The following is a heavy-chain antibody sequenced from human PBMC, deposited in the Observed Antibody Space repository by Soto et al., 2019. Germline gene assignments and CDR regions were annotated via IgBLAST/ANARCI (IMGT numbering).Heavy chain of an antibody. J-gene: IGHJ1*01. V-gene: IGHV3-30-3*01. Sequence: QVQLVESGGDVVQPGRSLRLSCSASGFTFSSYSVHWVRQAPGKGLEWLAFMSYDGSTKYYADSVKGRFTVSRDNSKNTLYLQMDSLRTEDTAVYYCARDAYDDPPGYFQHWGQGTLLTVYS. CDR2: MSYDGSTK. CDR1: GFTFSSYS. D-gene: IGHD3-22*01. CDR3: ARDAYDDPPGYFQH.